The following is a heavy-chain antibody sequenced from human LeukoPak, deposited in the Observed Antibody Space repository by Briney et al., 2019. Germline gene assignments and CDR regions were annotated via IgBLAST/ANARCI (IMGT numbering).Heavy chain of an antibody. CDR1: GYTFSSSG. CDR3: VRDPTAAAGTDDWFDP. J-gene: IGHJ5*02. D-gene: IGHD6-13*01. Sequence: ASVKVSCKASGYTFSSSGISWVRQAPGQGLEWMGWTSAYNGDTNSAPKLQGRVSMTTDTSTSTAYMELRSLRSDDTAIYYCVRDPTAAAGTDDWFDPWGQGTLVTVSS. V-gene: IGHV1-18*01. CDR2: TSAYNGDT.